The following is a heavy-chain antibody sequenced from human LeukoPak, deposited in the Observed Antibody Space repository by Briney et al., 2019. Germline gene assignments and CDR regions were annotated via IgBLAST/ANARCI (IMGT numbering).Heavy chain of an antibody. CDR1: GYSISSGYY. Sequence: PSETLSLTCAVSGYSISSGYYWGWIRQPPGKGLEWIGSIYHSGSTYYNPSLKSRVTISVDTSKNQFSLKLSSVTAADTAVYYCARLLFLDGFDLWGRGTLVTVSS. V-gene: IGHV4-38-2*01. CDR2: IYHSGST. CDR3: ARLLFLDGFDL. J-gene: IGHJ2*01. D-gene: IGHD2-21*01.